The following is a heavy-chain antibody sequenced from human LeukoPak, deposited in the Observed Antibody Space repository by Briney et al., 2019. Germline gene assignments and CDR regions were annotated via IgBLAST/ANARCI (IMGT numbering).Heavy chain of an antibody. J-gene: IGHJ6*03. V-gene: IGHV5-51*01. CDR3: ARLALLGGIWNYEVKLFPYYYYMDV. D-gene: IGHD1-7*01. CDR2: IYPGDSDT. Sequence: GESLKISCKGSGYSFTSYWIGWVRQMPGKGLEWMGIIYPGDSDTRYSPSFQGQVTISADKSISTAYLQWSSLKATDTAMYYCARLALLGGIWNYEVKLFPYYYYMDVWGKGTTVTVSS. CDR1: GYSFTSYW.